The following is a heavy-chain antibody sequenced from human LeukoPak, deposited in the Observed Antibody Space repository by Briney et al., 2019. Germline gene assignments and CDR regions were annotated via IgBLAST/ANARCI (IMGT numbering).Heavy chain of an antibody. V-gene: IGHV1-69*13. Sequence: RASVKVSCKASGGTFSSYAISWVRQAPGQGLEWMGGIIPIFGTANYAQKFRGRVTITADESTSTAYMELSSLRSEDTAVYYCAGGEYSSSSLPFDYWGQGTLVTVSS. CDR1: GGTFSSYA. D-gene: IGHD6-6*01. CDR3: AGGEYSSSSLPFDY. J-gene: IGHJ4*02. CDR2: IIPIFGTA.